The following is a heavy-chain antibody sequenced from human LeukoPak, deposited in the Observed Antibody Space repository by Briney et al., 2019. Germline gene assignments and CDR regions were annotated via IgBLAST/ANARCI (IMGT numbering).Heavy chain of an antibody. CDR1: GGSISSSSYY. J-gene: IGHJ3*02. D-gene: IGHD3-3*01. Sequence: SETLSLTCTVSGGSISSSSYYWGWIRQPPGKGLEWIGSIYYSGSTYYNPSLKSRVTISVDTSKNQFSLKLSSVTAADTAVYYCARPLGTYDLTGAFDIWGQGTMVTVSS. V-gene: IGHV4-39*01. CDR2: IYYSGST. CDR3: ARPLGTYDLTGAFDI.